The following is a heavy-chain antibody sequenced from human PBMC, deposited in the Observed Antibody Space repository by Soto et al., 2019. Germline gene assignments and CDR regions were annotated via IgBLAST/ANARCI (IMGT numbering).Heavy chain of an antibody. Sequence: GESLKISCKGSGYSFTSYWIGWVRQMPGKGLEWMGIIYPGDSDTRYSPSFQGQVTISADKSISTAYLQWSSLKASDTAMYYCARLQGPIVGVVAATVRESYYGMDVWGHGTTVTVSS. V-gene: IGHV5-51*01. CDR2: IYPGDSDT. CDR1: GYSFTSYW. D-gene: IGHD2-15*01. CDR3: ARLQGPIVGVVAATVRESYYGMDV. J-gene: IGHJ6*02.